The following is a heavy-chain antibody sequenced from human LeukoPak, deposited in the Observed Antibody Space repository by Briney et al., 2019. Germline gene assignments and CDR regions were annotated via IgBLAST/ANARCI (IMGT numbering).Heavy chain of an antibody. J-gene: IGHJ4*02. CDR3: ARVGEYYDSSGLDY. D-gene: IGHD3-22*01. CDR2: IYYSGST. CDR1: GGSISSSY. Sequence: SETLSFTCTVSGGSISSSYWCWIRQPPGKGLEWIGYIYYSGSTNYNPSLKSRVTISLDTSQNQFSLKLSSVTAADTAVYYCARVGEYYDSSGLDYWGQGTLVTVSS. V-gene: IGHV4-59*01.